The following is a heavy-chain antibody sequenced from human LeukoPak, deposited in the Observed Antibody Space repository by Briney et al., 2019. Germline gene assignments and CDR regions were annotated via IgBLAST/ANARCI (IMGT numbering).Heavy chain of an antibody. CDR1: GYTFTSYY. CDR2: INPSGGST. D-gene: IGHD6-19*01. Sequence: ASVKVSCKASGYTFTSYYMHWVRQAPGQGLEWMGIINPSGGSTSYAQKFQGRVTMTRDMSTSTVYMELSSLRSEDTAVYYCARDGTGGSSGWYNYYYYYYMDVWGKGTTVTVSS. CDR3: ARDGTGGSSGWYNYYYYYYMDV. J-gene: IGHJ6*03. V-gene: IGHV1-46*01.